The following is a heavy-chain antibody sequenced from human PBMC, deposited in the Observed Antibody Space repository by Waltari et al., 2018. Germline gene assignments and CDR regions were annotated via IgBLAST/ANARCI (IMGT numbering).Heavy chain of an antibody. Sequence: QLQLQESGPCLVKPSETLSLTCTVSGGSLSSSSYYCGWIRQPPGKGLEWIGSIYYSGSTYYNPSLKSRVTISVDTSKNQFSLKLSSVTAADTAVYYCARVTNYYDSSGYRHFDYWGQGTLVTVSS. CDR2: IYYSGST. V-gene: IGHV4-39*07. J-gene: IGHJ4*02. CDR1: GGSLSSSSYY. CDR3: ARVTNYYDSSGYRHFDY. D-gene: IGHD3-22*01.